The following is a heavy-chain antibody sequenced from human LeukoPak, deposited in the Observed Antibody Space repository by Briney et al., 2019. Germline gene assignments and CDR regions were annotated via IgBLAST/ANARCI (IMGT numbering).Heavy chain of an antibody. Sequence: ASVKVSCKASGYTFTSYYVHWVRQAPGQGLQWMGIINPTSGGTNYAQKFQGRVTMTRDMSTSTVYMELSSLRSEDTAVYYCARYGFSSVWQGGWHAFDIWGHGTMVIVSS. CDR2: INPTSGGT. J-gene: IGHJ3*02. D-gene: IGHD6-25*01. CDR1: GYTFTSYY. CDR3: ARYGFSSVWQGGWHAFDI. V-gene: IGHV1-46*01.